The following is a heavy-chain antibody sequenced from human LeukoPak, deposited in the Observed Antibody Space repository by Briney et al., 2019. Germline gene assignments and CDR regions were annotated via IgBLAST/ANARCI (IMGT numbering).Heavy chain of an antibody. CDR2: ISSSSSTI. Sequence: PGGSLRLSCAASGFTFSSYSMNWVRQAPGKGLEWVSYISSSSSTIYYADSVKGRFTISRDNAKNSLYLQMNSLRAEDTAVYYCARGLLWFGESRYNWFDPWGQGTLVTVSS. V-gene: IGHV3-48*01. CDR3: ARGLLWFGESRYNWFDP. J-gene: IGHJ5*02. CDR1: GFTFSSYS. D-gene: IGHD3-10*01.